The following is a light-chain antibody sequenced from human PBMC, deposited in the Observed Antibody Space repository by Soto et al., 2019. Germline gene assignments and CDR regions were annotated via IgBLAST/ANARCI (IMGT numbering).Light chain of an antibody. J-gene: IGLJ1*01. CDR3: AAWDDSPDGYV. CDR1: TSNIGSNI. CDR2: TTN. V-gene: IGLV1-44*01. Sequence: QSVLTQAPSASGAPGQRVTISCSGTTSNIGSNIVNWYQQLPGTAPKLLIYTTNKRPSGVPDRFSGSKSGTSASLAISGLQAEDEADYFCAAWDDSPDGYVFGTGTKVTVL.